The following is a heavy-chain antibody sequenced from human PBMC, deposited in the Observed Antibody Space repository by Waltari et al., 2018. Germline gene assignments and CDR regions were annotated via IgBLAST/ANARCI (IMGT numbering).Heavy chain of an antibody. J-gene: IGHJ2*01. D-gene: IGHD5-12*01. V-gene: IGHV3-23*04. CDR3: AKDLGGFSGSHWYFDL. CDR1: GFPFSSYG. Sequence: EVQLVESGGGLVQPGGSLSLACPAPGFPFSSYGMSWFRQAPGRGLEWGSSISGSDGRTNYADSAKGRFTISRDNVKNTRFLQMNSRRADDAAVYYCAKDLGGFSGSHWYFDLWGRGTLVTVSS. CDR2: ISGSDGRT.